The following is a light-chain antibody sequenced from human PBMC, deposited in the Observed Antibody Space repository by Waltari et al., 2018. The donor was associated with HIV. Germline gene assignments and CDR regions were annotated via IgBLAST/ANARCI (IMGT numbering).Light chain of an antibody. V-gene: IGLV1-51*01. CDR3: GTWDGSLGSGV. Sequence: QSVLTQPPSVSAAPGQKVTISCSGSSSNIGNNYVSCYQQFPGAAPKLLIYENNKRPSGIPDRFSGSKSGTSATLGVTGLQTGDEADYYCGTWDGSLGSGVFGGGTKLTVL. J-gene: IGLJ2*01. CDR1: SSNIGNNY. CDR2: ENN.